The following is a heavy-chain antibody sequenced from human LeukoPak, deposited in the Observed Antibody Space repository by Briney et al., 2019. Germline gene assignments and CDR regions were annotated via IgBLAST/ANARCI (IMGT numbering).Heavy chain of an antibody. CDR3: ARHRPPLAGQYSSGWNYYYYGMDV. J-gene: IGHJ6*02. D-gene: IGHD6-19*01. V-gene: IGHV4-4*07. CDR2: ICTSGST. Sequence: TSETLSLTCTVSGGSISSYYWSWIRQPAGKGLEWIGRICTSGSTNYNPSLKSRVTISVDTSKNQFSLKLSSVTAADTAVYYCARHRPPLAGQYSSGWNYYYYGMDVWGQGTTVTVSS. CDR1: GGSISSYY.